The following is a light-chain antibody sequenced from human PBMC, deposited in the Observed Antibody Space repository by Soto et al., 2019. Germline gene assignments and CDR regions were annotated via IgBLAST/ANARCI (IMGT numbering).Light chain of an antibody. Sequence: DIQMTQSPSSLSASVGDRVTITCRASQSISSYLNWYQQKPGKAPKLLIYAASSLQSGVPSRFSGSGSGTDFTLTISSLQPEDFATYYCQQSYSTPPFTFGPGTKGGYQ. CDR1: QSISSY. CDR2: AAS. J-gene: IGKJ3*01. V-gene: IGKV1-39*01. CDR3: QQSYSTPPFT.